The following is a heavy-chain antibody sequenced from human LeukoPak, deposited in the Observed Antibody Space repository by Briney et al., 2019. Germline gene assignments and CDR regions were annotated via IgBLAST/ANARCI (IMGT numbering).Heavy chain of an antibody. D-gene: IGHD6-13*01. CDR2: ICTSGST. CDR1: GGSISSYY. Sequence: SETLSLTCTVSGGSISSYYWSWIRQPAGKGLEWIGRICTSGSTNYNPSPKSRVTMSVDTSKNQFSLKLSSVTAADTALYYCARGLPPTYSSSWPNNWFDPWGQGTLVTVSS. V-gene: IGHV4-4*07. CDR3: ARGLPPTYSSSWPNNWFDP. J-gene: IGHJ5*02.